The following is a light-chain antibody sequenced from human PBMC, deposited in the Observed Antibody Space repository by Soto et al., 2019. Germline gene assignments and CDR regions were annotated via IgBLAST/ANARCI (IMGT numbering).Light chain of an antibody. Sequence: QSVLTQPASVSGSPGQSITISCTGTSSDVGGYNYVSWYQQHPGKAPKLMIYDVSDRPSGVSNRFSGSKSGNTASLAISGLQADDEADYYCQSYDDSLSVHYVFGTGTKVTVL. V-gene: IGLV2-14*01. CDR2: DVS. CDR1: SSDVGGYNY. J-gene: IGLJ1*01. CDR3: QSYDDSLSVHYV.